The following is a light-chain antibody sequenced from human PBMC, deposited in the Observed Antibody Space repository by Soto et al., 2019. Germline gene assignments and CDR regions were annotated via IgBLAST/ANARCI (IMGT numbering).Light chain of an antibody. CDR3: SSYTTSSTVYV. J-gene: IGLJ1*01. Sequence: QSALTQPASMSGSPGQSITISCTGTSSDVGGYNYVSWYQHHPGKAPKLMIYEVSNRPSGVSNRFSGSKSGNTASLTISGLQAEDEADYYCSSYTTSSTVYVFGTGTKLTVL. CDR2: EVS. CDR1: SSDVGGYNY. V-gene: IGLV2-14*01.